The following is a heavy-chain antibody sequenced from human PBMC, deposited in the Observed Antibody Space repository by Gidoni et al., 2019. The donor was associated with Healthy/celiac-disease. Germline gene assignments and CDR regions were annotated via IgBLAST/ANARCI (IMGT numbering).Heavy chain of an antibody. CDR1: GFTFDAYT. J-gene: IGHJ6*02. CDR2: ISWDGGST. D-gene: IGHD3-10*01. V-gene: IGHV3-43*01. Sequence: EVQLVESGGVVVQPGGPLRLSCAASGFTFDAYTMHWVRQAPGKGLEWVSRISWDGGSTYYADSVKGRFTISRDNSKNSLYLQMNSLRTEDTALYYCAKGPSGELLGGPLDVWGQGTTVTVSS. CDR3: AKGPSGELLGGPLDV.